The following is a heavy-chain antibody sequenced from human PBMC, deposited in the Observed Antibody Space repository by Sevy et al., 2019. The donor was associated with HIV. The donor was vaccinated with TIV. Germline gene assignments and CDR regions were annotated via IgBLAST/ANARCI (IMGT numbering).Heavy chain of an antibody. J-gene: IGHJ4*02. CDR3: AKSISWYASFHS. Sequence: ASVKVSCKASGGTFNNYAVNWVRQAPGHGLEWMGGIIPMFGSANYVQKFQGRVTITADESTSTAYMEVSSLRSDDTAVYYCAKSISWYASFHSWGQGTLVTVSS. D-gene: IGHD6-13*01. CDR2: IIPMFGSA. CDR1: GGTFNNYA. V-gene: IGHV1-69*13.